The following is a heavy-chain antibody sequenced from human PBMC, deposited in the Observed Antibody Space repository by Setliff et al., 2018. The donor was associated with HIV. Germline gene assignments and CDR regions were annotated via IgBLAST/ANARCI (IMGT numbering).Heavy chain of an antibody. CDR3: ALLWPFDY. CDR1: GFTFNNFW. V-gene: IGHV3-7*03. J-gene: IGHJ4*02. Sequence: GGSLRLSCAGSGFTFNNFWMAWVRQAPGKGLEWVANIKEDGTARYYVDSVEGRFTISRDNADNSLYLQMNSLRGEDTAIYYCALLWPFDYWGQGTLVTVSS. D-gene: IGHD3-10*01. CDR2: IKEDGTAR.